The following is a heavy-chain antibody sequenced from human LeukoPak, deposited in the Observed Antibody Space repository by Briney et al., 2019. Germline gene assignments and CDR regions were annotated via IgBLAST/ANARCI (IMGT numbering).Heavy chain of an antibody. V-gene: IGHV1-2*02. CDR1: GYTFTGYY. J-gene: IGHJ3*02. CDR3: ARDRDVEMATIYSGGAFDI. CDR2: INPNSGGT. D-gene: IGHD5-24*01. Sequence: GASVKVSCKASGYTFTGYYMHWVRQAPGQGLEWMGWINPNSGGTNYAQKFQGRVTMTRDTSISAAYMELSRLRSDDTAVYYCARDRDVEMATIYSGGAFDIWGQGTMVTVSS.